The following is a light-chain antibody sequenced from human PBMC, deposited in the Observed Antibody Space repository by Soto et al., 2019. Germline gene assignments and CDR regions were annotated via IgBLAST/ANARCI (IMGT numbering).Light chain of an antibody. CDR1: QGISSY. CDR3: QQYDRYSQT. J-gene: IGKJ1*01. CDR2: SAS. V-gene: IGKV1-27*01. Sequence: DIQMTQSPSSLSASVGDRVTITCRVSQGISSYLNWYRQKPGKVPKLLIYSASNLQSGVPSRFSGSGSGTEFTLTISSLQPDDSATYYCQQYDRYSQTFGQGTKVDIK.